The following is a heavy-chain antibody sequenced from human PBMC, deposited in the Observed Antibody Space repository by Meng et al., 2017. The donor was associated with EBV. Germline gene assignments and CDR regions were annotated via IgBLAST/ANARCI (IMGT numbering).Heavy chain of an antibody. CDR3: ACRGDRTDY. CDR2: ISAYNGNT. D-gene: IGHD2-21*02. V-gene: IGHV1-18*01. J-gene: IGHJ4*02. Sequence: HVQLVEVGAKVRKPGDSMKGSCKAAGYTFTSYGISWVRQAPGQGLEWMGWISAYNGNTNYAQKLQGRVTMTTDTSTSTAYMELRSLRSDNTAVYYCACRGDRTDYWGQGTLVTVSS. CDR1: GYTFTSYG.